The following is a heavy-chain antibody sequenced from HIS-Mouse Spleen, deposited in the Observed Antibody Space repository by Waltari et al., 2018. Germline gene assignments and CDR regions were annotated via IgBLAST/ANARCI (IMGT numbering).Heavy chain of an antibody. CDR1: GGSISSSSYY. Sequence: QLQLQESGPGLVKPSETLSLTCPVSGGSISSSSYYWGWIRQPPGKGLEWIGSIHYSGSTYYNRTLKSRVTISVDTSKNQFALKRSFVTAADTAVYYCARDGYSGYGHDAFDIWGQGTMVTVSS. CDR3: ARDGYSGYGHDAFDI. J-gene: IGHJ3*02. CDR2: IHYSGST. D-gene: IGHD5-12*01. V-gene: IGHV4-39*07.